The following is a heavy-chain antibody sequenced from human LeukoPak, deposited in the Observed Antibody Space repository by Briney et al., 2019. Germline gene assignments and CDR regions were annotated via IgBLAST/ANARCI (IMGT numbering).Heavy chain of an antibody. CDR2: ISYDGSNK. CDR1: GLTFNTYG. J-gene: IGHJ6*02. D-gene: IGHD2-2*01. V-gene: IGHV3-30*03. CDR3: ARDRPYCSSTSCYEANYYYYGMDV. Sequence: GGSLRLSCAASGLTFNTYGMHWIRQAPGKGLEWVAVISYDGSNKYYADSVKGRFTISRDNSKNTLYLQMNSLRAEDTAVYYCARDRPYCSSTSCYEANYYYYGMDVWGQGTTVTVSS.